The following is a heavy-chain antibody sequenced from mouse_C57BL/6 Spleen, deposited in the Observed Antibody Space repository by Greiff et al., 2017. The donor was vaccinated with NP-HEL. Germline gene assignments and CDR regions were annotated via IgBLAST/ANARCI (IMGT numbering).Heavy chain of an antibody. CDR2: INPSTGGT. CDR1: GYSFTGYY. CDR3: ARGDPNFDY. J-gene: IGHJ2*01. Sequence: EVKVEESGPELVKPGASVKISCKASGYSFTGYYMNWVKQSPEKSLEWIGEINPSTGGTTYNQKFKAKATLTVDKSSSTAYMQLKSLTSEDSAVYYCARGDPNFDYWGQGTTLTVSS. V-gene: IGHV1-42*01. D-gene: IGHD3-3*01.